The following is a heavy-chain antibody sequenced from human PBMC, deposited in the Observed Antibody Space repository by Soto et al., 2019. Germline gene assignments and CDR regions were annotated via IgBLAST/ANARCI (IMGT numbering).Heavy chain of an antibody. Sequence: QVQLQQWGAGLLKPSETLSLTCAVYGGSFSGYYWSWIRQPTRKGLEWSGEINHSGSTNYNPSLKSRVTISVDTSKNQFSLTLSSVTAADTAVYYCARGPPPVYSSSTADLDYWGQGTLVTVSS. J-gene: IGHJ4*02. CDR1: GGSFSGYY. D-gene: IGHD6-6*01. V-gene: IGHV4-34*01. CDR3: ARGPPPVYSSSTADLDY. CDR2: INHSGST.